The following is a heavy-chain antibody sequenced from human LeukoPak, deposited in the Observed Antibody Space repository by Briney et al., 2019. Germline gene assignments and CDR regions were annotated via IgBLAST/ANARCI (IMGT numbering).Heavy chain of an antibody. CDR2: ISGSGGST. CDR1: GFTFSSYA. CDR3: AKFVKLYSGSYLVPRFDY. Sequence: GGSLRLSCAASGFTFSSYAMSWVRQAPGKGLEWVSAISGSGGSTYYAGSVKGRFTISRDNSKNTLYLQMNSLRAEDTAVYYCAKFVKLYSGSYLVPRFDYWGQGTLVTVSS. J-gene: IGHJ4*02. D-gene: IGHD1-26*01. V-gene: IGHV3-23*01.